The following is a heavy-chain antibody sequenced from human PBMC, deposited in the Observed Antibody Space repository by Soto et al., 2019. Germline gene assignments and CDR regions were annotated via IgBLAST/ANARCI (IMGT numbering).Heavy chain of an antibody. CDR2: ISYDGSNK. V-gene: IGHV3-30-3*01. D-gene: IGHD4-4*01. J-gene: IGHJ6*02. CDR3: ARGAVTTYYCYGMDV. CDR1: GFTFSSYA. Sequence: QVQLVESGGGVVQPGRSLRLSCAASGFTFSSYAMHWVRQAPGKGLEGVAVISYDGSNKDYADSVKGRFTISRDNSKNTLNLQMNGLRAENTAVYYCARGAVTTYYCYGMDVWGQGTTVTVSS.